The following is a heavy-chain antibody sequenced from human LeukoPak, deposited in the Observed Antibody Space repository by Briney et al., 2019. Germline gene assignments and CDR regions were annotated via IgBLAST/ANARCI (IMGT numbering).Heavy chain of an antibody. CDR2: IKEDGSVK. CDR1: GFTFSRYW. V-gene: IGHV3-7*02. CDR3: AASITTFDL. Sequence: PGGSLRLSCAASGFTFSRYWMSWVRQAPGKGLEWVANIKEDGSVKYYVESVKGRFTISRDNAKNSLYLQMNSLRAEDTAVYYCAASITTFDLCGQGTLVTVSS. J-gene: IGHJ4*02. D-gene: IGHD3-22*01.